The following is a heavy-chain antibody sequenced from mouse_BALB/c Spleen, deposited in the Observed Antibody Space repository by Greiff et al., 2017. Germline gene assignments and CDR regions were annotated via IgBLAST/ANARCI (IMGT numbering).Heavy chain of an antibody. CDR1: GYTFTSYY. CDR3: ARNYYGSRGYFDV. D-gene: IGHD1-1*01. J-gene: IGHJ1*01. CDR2: IYPGNVNT. V-gene: IGHV1S56*01. Sequence: QVQLQQSGPELVKPGASVRISCKASGYTFTSYYIHWVKQRPGQGLEWIGWIYPGNVNTKYNEKFKGKATLTADKSSSTAYMQLSSLTSEDSAVYFCARNYYGSRGYFDVWGAGTTVTVSS.